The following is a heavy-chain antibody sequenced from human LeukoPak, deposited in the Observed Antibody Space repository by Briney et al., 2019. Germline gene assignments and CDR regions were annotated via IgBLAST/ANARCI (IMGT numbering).Heavy chain of an antibody. Sequence: SETLSLTCAVYGGSFSGYYWSWIRQPPGKGLEWIGEINHSGSTNYNPSLKSRVTISVDTSKNQFSLKLSSVTAADTAVYYCARVNKAGYCSTSCYTLRAIAAAGPDDYWGQGTLVTVSS. D-gene: IGHD2-2*02. J-gene: IGHJ4*02. CDR2: INHSGST. CDR1: GGSFSGYY. V-gene: IGHV4-34*01. CDR3: ARVNKAGYCSTSCYTLRAIAAAGPDDY.